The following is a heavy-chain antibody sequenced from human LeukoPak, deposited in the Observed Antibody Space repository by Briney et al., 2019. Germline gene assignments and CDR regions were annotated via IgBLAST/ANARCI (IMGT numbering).Heavy chain of an antibody. V-gene: IGHV3-30*04. D-gene: IGHD6-13*01. CDR2: ISYDGSNK. CDR1: GFTSSSYA. CDR3: ASLRISSSYAFDY. Sequence: AGGSLRLSCAASGFTSSSYAMHWVRQAPGKGLEWVAVISYDGSNKYYADSVKGRFTISRDNSKNTLYLQMNSLRAEDTAVYYCASLRISSSYAFDYWGQGTLVTVSS. J-gene: IGHJ4*02.